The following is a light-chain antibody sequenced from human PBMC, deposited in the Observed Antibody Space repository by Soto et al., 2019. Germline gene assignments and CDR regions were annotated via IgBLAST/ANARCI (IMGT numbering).Light chain of an antibody. CDR1: QSISSW. CDR2: KAS. V-gene: IGKV1-5*03. J-gene: IGKJ1*01. CDR3: QHYNSSSEA. Sequence: DIKMTQSPCTLSASVGDRVTITCRARQSISSWLAWYQQKPGKAPKLLIYKASSLASGVPSRFSGSGSGTDFTLTISSLQPDDFAPYYCQHYNSSSEAFGQGTKVDIK.